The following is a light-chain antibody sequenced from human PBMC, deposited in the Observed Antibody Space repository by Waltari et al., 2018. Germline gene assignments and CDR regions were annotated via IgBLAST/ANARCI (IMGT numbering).Light chain of an antibody. Sequence: IVMTQSPATLPVSPGEGATLSLRASQSISTTLAWFQEKPGQAPRLLIYGASTRATGVPARFSGSGSGTYFTLVISSLRSEDFAVYYCQHYDKWLRYSFGQGTRVEIK. CDR2: GAS. CDR3: QHYDKWLRYS. J-gene: IGKJ2*01. CDR1: QSISTT. V-gene: IGKV3-15*01.